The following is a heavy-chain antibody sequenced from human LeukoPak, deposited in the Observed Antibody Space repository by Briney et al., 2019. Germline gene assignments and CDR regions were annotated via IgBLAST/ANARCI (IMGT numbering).Heavy chain of an antibody. Sequence: GGSLRLSCTASGFTFGDYAMSWFRQAPGKGLEWVGFIRSKAYGGTTEYAASVKGRFTISRDDSKSIAYLQMNSLKTEDTAVYYCTRVVDGYCSGGSCYPDEGYFDYWGQGTLVTVSS. CDR3: TRVVDGYCSGGSCYPDEGYFDY. V-gene: IGHV3-49*03. J-gene: IGHJ4*02. CDR2: IRSKAYGGTT. CDR1: GFTFGDYA. D-gene: IGHD2-15*01.